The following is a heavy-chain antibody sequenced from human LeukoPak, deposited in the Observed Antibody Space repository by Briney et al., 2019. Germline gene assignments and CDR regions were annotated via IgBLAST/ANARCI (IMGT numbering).Heavy chain of an antibody. CDR1: AFTFSNYA. CDR2: ISYNGNNK. CDR3: ARDKFIAGAATFGDY. Sequence: GGSLRLSCAASAFTFSNYAMHWVPQAPGKGLEWVAVISYNGNNKYYADSVKGRFTISRDNSKNTLYLQMNSLRADDTAVYYCARDKFIAGAATFGDYGGQGTLGTVSP. D-gene: IGHD6-13*01. V-gene: IGHV3-30-3*01. J-gene: IGHJ4*02.